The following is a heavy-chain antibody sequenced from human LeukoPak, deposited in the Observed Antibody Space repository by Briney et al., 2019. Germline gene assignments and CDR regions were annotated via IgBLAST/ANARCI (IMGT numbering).Heavy chain of an antibody. J-gene: IGHJ5*02. V-gene: IGHV4-39*07. Sequence: SETLSLTCTVSGASNSSSGSYWGWIRQPPGKGLEWIGSVYYSGNTYNPSLKSRVTISVDTSKNQLSLNLTSVTAADTAIYYCARVMAARREDLNWFDPWGQGTLVTVSS. D-gene: IGHD6-6*01. CDR3: ARVMAARREDLNWFDP. CDR1: GASNSSSGSY. CDR2: VYYSGNT.